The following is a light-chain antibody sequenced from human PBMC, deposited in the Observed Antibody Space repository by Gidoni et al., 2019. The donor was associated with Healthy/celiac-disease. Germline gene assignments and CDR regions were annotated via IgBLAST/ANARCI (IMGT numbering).Light chain of an antibody. CDR2: KAS. CDR3: QQYNSYHLT. J-gene: IGKJ4*01. CDR1: QSISSL. Sequence: DIQLTHSPSTLSASVGDRVTITCRSSQSISSLLDWYQQKPGKAPKLLIYKASSLESGVPSRFRGSGYGTEFTLTISSLQPDDFATYYCQQYNSYHLTFGGGTKVEIK. V-gene: IGKV1-5*03.